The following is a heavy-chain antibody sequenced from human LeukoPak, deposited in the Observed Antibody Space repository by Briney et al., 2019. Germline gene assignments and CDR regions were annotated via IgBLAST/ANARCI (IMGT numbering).Heavy chain of an antibody. CDR2: ICYSGST. V-gene: IGHV4-39*01. J-gene: IGHJ4*02. Sequence: PSETLSLTCTVSGGSISGSSYCWGWIRQPPGKGLEWIGTICYSGSTFYNPSLKSRVTISVDTSKNQFSLRLSSVTAADTAVYYCARSVYIVVEYYFDCWGQGALVTVSS. CDR3: ARSVYIVVEYYFDC. D-gene: IGHD2-15*01. CDR1: GGSISGSSYC.